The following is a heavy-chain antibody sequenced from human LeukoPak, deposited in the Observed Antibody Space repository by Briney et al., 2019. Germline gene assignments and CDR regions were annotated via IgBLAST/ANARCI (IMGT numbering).Heavy chain of an antibody. CDR2: ISGDGGST. Sequence: PGGSLRLSCAASGLTFDDYAMHWVRQVPGKGLEWVSLISGDGGSTYYADSVKGRFTISRDNSKNSLYLQMNSLRTEDTAFYYCVKGGIVVVPAGTFEYWGQGTLVTVSS. V-gene: IGHV3-43*02. D-gene: IGHD2-2*01. J-gene: IGHJ4*02. CDR1: GLTFDDYA. CDR3: VKGGIVVVPAGTFEY.